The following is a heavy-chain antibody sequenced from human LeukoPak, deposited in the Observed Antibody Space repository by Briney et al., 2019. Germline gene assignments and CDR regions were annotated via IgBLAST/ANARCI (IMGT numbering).Heavy chain of an antibody. Sequence: GGSLRLSCAASGFTFSSYAMSWVRQAPGKGLEWVSAISGGGGSTYYADSVKGRFTISRDNSKNTLYLQMNSLRAEDTAVYYCAKEYYYGSGSLVSFDYWGQGTLVTVSS. CDR2: ISGGGGST. CDR1: GFTFSSYA. D-gene: IGHD3-10*01. V-gene: IGHV3-23*01. J-gene: IGHJ4*02. CDR3: AKEYYYGSGSLVSFDY.